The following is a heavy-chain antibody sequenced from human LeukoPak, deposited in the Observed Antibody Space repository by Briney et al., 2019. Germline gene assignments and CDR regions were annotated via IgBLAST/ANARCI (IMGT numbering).Heavy chain of an antibody. Sequence: SETLSLTCAVYGGSFSGYYWSWIRQPPGKGLEWIGEINHSGSTNYNPSLKSRVTISVDTSKNQFSLKLSSVTAADTAVYYCARVAATAPFYYWGQGTLVTVSS. J-gene: IGHJ4*02. CDR2: INHSGST. V-gene: IGHV4-34*01. D-gene: IGHD2-15*01. CDR3: ARVAATAPFYY. CDR1: GGSFSGYY.